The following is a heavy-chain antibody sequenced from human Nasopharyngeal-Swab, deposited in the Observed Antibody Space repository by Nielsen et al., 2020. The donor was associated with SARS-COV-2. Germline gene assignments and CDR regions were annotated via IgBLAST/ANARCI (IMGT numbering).Heavy chain of an antibody. CDR3: ARDRGESSWDGDAFDI. D-gene: IGHD6-13*01. CDR2: IYYSGST. CDR1: GGSISGYY. Sequence: GSLRLSCTVSGGSISGYYWSWIRQPPGKGLEWIGYIYYSGSTNYNPSLKSRVTISVDTSKNQFSLKLSSVTAADTAVYYCARDRGESSWDGDAFDIWGQGTMVTVSS. J-gene: IGHJ3*02. V-gene: IGHV4-59*01.